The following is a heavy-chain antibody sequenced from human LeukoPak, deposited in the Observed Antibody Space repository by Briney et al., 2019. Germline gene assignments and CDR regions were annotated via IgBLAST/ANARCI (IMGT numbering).Heavy chain of an antibody. CDR3: ADHFSCCRTSCPPCDL. D-gene: IGHD2-2*01. Sequence: PGGSLRLSCAASGFTFSGYYMSWIRQAPGKGLEWVAFISSSSYIYYADSAKGRFTISRDNAKNSPYLQLNSLRAEDTGVYYCADHFSCCRTSCPPCDLGAQGTL. CDR1: GFTFSGYY. V-gene: IGHV3-69-1*01. CDR2: ISSSSYI. J-gene: IGHJ1*01.